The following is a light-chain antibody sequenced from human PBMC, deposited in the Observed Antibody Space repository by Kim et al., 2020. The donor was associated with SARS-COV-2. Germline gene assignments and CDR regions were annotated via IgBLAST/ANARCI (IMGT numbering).Light chain of an antibody. CDR3: QQYGSSPYT. Sequence: LSPGDRATLACRASQSISSSYLAWYQQKRGLAPRLLIYDASNRATGIPDRFSGSGSGTDFTLTISRLEPEDFAVYYCQQYGSSPYTFGQGTKLEI. CDR1: QSISSSY. J-gene: IGKJ2*01. CDR2: DAS. V-gene: IGKV3D-20*01.